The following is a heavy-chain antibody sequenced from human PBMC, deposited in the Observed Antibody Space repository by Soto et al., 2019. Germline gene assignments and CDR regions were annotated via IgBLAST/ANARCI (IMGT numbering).Heavy chain of an antibody. V-gene: IGHV5-51*01. Sequence: GESLKISCNGSGYSFTSYWIGWVRQMPGKGLEWVGIIYPGDSDIRYSPSFEGQVTISADKSISTSYLHWSSLKASDTAMYYCARQKDSSGYYPSLDYWGQGTLVTVSS. CDR3: ARQKDSSGYYPSLDY. CDR2: IYPGDSDI. D-gene: IGHD3-22*01. J-gene: IGHJ4*02. CDR1: GYSFTSYW.